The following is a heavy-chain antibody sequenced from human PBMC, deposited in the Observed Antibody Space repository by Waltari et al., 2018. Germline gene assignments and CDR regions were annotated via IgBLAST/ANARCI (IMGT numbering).Heavy chain of an antibody. J-gene: IGHJ4*02. V-gene: IGHV3-23*04. Sequence: EVQLVESGGGLVQPGGSLRLSCAASGFTFSSYAMSWVRQAPGKGLEWVSAISGSGGRTYDADSVKGRFTSSRDKSKNTLYLQMNSLRAEDTAVYYCAKGWSTMTTVVIFDYWGQGTLVTVSS. CDR2: ISGSGGRT. CDR1: GFTFSSYA. CDR3: AKGWSTMTTVVIFDY. D-gene: IGHD4-17*01.